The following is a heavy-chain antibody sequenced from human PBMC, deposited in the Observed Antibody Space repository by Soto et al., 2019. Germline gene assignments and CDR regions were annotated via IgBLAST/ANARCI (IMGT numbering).Heavy chain of an antibody. CDR2: VSPDGGGT. D-gene: IGHD1-26*01. CDR1: GFSFSSYW. CDR3: ARGRWELLPSD. Sequence: EVQLVESGGGLVQPGGSLRLSCEASGFSFSSYWMLWVRQDPGKGLLWVARVSPDGGGTSYADSVKGRFTIFRDNAKNTVYLQMNSLRVEETAVYFCARGRWELLPSDWGQGTLVTVSS. V-gene: IGHV3-74*01. J-gene: IGHJ4*02.